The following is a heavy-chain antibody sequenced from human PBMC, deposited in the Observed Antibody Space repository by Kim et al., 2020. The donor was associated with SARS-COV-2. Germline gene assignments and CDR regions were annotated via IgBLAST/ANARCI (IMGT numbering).Heavy chain of an antibody. CDR2: INWNGGST. V-gene: IGHV3-20*04. CDR3: ARWITRVRGVINPLDYYYGMDV. CDR1: GFTFGDYG. J-gene: IGHJ6*02. D-gene: IGHD3-10*01. Sequence: GGSLRLSCAASGFTFGDYGMSWVRQAPGKGLEWVSGINWNGGSTGYADSVKGRFTISRDNAKNSLYLQMNSLRAEDTALYYCARWITRVRGVINPLDYYYGMDVWGQGTTVTVSS.